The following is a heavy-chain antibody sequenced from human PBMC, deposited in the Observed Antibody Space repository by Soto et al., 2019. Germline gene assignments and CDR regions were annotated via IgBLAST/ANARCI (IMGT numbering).Heavy chain of an antibody. V-gene: IGHV3-74*01. CDR2: INSYGSST. CDR1: GFTFSSYW. J-gene: IGHJ6*02. CDR3: ASPYGDYYYYGMDV. Sequence: PGGSLRLSCAASGFTFSSYWMHWVRQAPGKGLVWVSRINSYGSSTSYADSVKGRFTISRDNAKNTLYLQMNSLRAEDTAVYYCASPYGDYYYYGMDVWGQGTTVTVSS. D-gene: IGHD4-17*01.